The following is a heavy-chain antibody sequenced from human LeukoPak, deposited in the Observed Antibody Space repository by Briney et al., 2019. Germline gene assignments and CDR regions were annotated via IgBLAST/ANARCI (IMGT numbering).Heavy chain of an antibody. J-gene: IGHJ4*02. Sequence: AGGSLRLSCAASGFTFSRYGMTWVRQAPGKGLEWVSTISDTGASTYYADSVKDRFTISRDNSKNTLYLQMSGLRAEDTAIYYCATGAYFEYWGQGALVTVSS. V-gene: IGHV3-23*01. CDR1: GFTFSRYG. CDR3: ATGAYFEY. CDR2: ISDTGAST.